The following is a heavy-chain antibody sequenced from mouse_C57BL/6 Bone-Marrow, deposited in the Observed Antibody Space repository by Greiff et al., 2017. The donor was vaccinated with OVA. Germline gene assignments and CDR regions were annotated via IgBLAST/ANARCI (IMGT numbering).Heavy chain of an antibody. J-gene: IGHJ2*01. Sequence: KLPESGGGLVKPGGSLKLSCAASGFTFSDYGMHWVRQAPEKGLEWVAYISSVSITIYYADTVKGRFTISRDNAKNTLFLQMTSLRSEDTAMYYCARLRFDYWGQGTTLTVSS. CDR3: ARLRFDY. V-gene: IGHV5-17*01. CDR2: ISSVSITI. CDR1: GFTFSDYG.